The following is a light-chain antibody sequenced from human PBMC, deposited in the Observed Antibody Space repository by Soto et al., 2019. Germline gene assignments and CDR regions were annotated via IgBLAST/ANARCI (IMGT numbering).Light chain of an antibody. V-gene: IGKV2-28*01. CDR1: QSLLSSNGYNY. CDR3: QHYDNFPRAIT. CDR2: DAS. J-gene: IGKJ5*01. Sequence: DIVMTQSPLSLPVTPGEPASISCRSSQSLLSSNGYNYLDWYLQKPGKAPKLLIYDASNLETGVPSRFSGSGSGTDFTFTISSLQPEDIATYYCQHYDNFPRAITFGHGTRLEIK.